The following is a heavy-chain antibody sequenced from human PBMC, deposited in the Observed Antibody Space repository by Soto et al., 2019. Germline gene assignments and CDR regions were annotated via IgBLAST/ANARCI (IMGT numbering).Heavy chain of an antibody. Sequence: PSETLSLTCTVSGGSISSYYWSWIRQPPGKGLEWIGYIYYSGSTNYNPSLKSRVTIKVDTSKNQFSLKLSSVTAADMAVYYCARGDLYYFDYSGQGTLVTVSS. J-gene: IGHJ4*02. CDR3: ARGDLYYFDY. CDR2: IYYSGST. CDR1: GGSISSYY. V-gene: IGHV4-59*01.